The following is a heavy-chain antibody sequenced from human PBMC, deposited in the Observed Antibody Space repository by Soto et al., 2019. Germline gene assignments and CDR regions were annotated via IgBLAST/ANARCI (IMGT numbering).Heavy chain of an antibody. V-gene: IGHV3-9*01. D-gene: IGHD2-2*01. J-gene: IGHJ4*02. Sequence: EAQLVESGGGLVQPGRSLRLSCAASGFTFDDYAMHWVRQVPGKGLEWVSGINWNSGIIQYADSVKGRFTISRDNAKNSLYLQMNSLRPEDTALYYCAKGDVVVLPAAAIDYWGLGTLVTVSS. CDR1: GFTFDDYA. CDR2: INWNSGII. CDR3: AKGDVVVLPAAAIDY.